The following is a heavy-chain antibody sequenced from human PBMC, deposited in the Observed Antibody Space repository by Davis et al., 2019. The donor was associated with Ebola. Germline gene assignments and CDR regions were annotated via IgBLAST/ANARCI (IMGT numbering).Heavy chain of an antibody. CDR2: INPNSGGT. J-gene: IGHJ6*02. CDR3: ARSHYGDYVRGYYYYGMDV. V-gene: IGHV1-2*04. D-gene: IGHD4-17*01. CDR1: GYTFTGYY. Sequence: ASVKVSCKASGYTFTGYYMHWVRQAPGQGLEWMGWINPNSGGTNYAQKFQGWVTMTWDTSISTAYMELSRLRSDDTAMYYCARSHYGDYVRGYYYYGMDVWGQGTTVTVSS.